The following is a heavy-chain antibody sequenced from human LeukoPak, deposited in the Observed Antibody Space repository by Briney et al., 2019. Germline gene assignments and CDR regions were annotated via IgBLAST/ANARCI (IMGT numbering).Heavy chain of an antibody. CDR1: GVPISSSSYY. V-gene: IGHV4-39*07. Sequence: SETLSLTCTVSGVPISSSSYYWGWIRQPPGQGLEWIGRIYTSGYTNYNPSLDSRVTISVDTSKNQFSLKLNFVTDADTAEYCCAREGLSMVRGVIPKEAWGWFDRWGEGTLVTVSS. D-gene: IGHD3-10*01. CDR3: AREGLSMVRGVIPKEAWGWFDR. J-gene: IGHJ5*02. CDR2: IYTSGYT.